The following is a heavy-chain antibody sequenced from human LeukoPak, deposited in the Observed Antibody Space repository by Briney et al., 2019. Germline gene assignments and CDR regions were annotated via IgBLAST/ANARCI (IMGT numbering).Heavy chain of an antibody. J-gene: IGHJ4*02. V-gene: IGHV1-69*13. Sequence: ASVKVSCKASRGTFSSYAISWVRQAPGQGLEWMGGIIPIFGTANYAQKFQGRVTITADESTSTAYMELSSLRSEDTAVYYCARGDTAMDPFDYWGQGTLVTVSS. D-gene: IGHD5-18*01. CDR2: IIPIFGTA. CDR3: ARGDTAMDPFDY. CDR1: RGTFSSYA.